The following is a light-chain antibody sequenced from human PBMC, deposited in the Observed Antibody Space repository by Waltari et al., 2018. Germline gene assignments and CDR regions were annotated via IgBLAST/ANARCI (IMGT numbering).Light chain of an antibody. CDR2: DVS. CDR3: CSYAGSYTRTWV. V-gene: IGLV2-11*01. Sequence: QSALTQPRSVSGSPGQSVTISCTGTSSDVGGYNYVSWYQQHPGKAPKLMIYDVSKRPSGGPDRFSGPKSGNTASRTISGLQAEDEADYSCCSYAGSYTRTWVFGGGTKLTVL. CDR1: SSDVGGYNY. J-gene: IGLJ3*02.